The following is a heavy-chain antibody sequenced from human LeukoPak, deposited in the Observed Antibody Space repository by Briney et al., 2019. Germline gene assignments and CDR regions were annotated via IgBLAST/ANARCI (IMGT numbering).Heavy chain of an antibody. CDR2: INQSGST. V-gene: IGHV4-34*01. CDR3: ARGGPQQLVLRRRSGYYMDV. CDR1: GGSFSGYY. D-gene: IGHD6-13*01. Sequence: SETLSLTCAVYGGSFSGYYWSWIRQPPGKGLEWIGEINQSGSTNYNPSLKSRVTISVDTSKNQFSLKLSSVTAADTAVYYCARGGPQQLVLRRRSGYYMDVWGKGTTVTVSS. J-gene: IGHJ6*03.